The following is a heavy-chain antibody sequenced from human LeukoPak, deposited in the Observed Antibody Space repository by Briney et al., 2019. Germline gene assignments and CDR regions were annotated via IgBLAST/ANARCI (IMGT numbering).Heavy chain of an antibody. V-gene: IGHV3-48*04. CDR3: TRDRAYGALDY. CDR1: GFSFSRYS. J-gene: IGHJ4*02. CDR2: ISSTSSTI. Sequence: GGSLRLSCAASGFSFSRYSINWVRQVPGKGLEWVSYISSTSSTIYYADSVKGRFTISRDNAKNSLYLQMNSLRAEDTTVYYCTRDRAYGALDYWGQGTLVTVSS. D-gene: IGHD4/OR15-4a*01.